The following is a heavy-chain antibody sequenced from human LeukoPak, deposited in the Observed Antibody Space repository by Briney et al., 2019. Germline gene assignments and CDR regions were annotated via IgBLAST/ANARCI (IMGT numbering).Heavy chain of an antibody. J-gene: IGHJ5*02. CDR3: ARAHSSYGWFDP. CDR2: IIPIFGTA. CDR1: GGTFSSYA. V-gene: IGHV1-69*06. D-gene: IGHD4-11*01. Sequence: GSSVKVSCKASGGTFSSYAISWVRQAPVQGFEWMGRIIPIFGTANYAQKFQGRVTITADKSTSTAYMELSSLRSEDTAVYYCARAHSSYGWFDPWGQGTLVTVSS.